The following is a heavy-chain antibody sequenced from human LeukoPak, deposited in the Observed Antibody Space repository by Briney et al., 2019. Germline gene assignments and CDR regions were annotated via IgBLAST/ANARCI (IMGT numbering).Heavy chain of an antibody. Sequence: SGGSLRLSCAASGFTFSSYSMNWVRQAPGKGLEWVSYISSSSTIYYADSVKGRFTISRDNAKNSLYLQMNSLRAEDTAVYYCARSFWSGSYYDFWSGYGQGAFDIWGQGTMATVSS. CDR2: ISSSSTI. CDR1: GFTFSSYS. D-gene: IGHD3-3*01. V-gene: IGHV3-48*01. J-gene: IGHJ3*02. CDR3: ARSFWSGSYYDFWSGYGQGAFDI.